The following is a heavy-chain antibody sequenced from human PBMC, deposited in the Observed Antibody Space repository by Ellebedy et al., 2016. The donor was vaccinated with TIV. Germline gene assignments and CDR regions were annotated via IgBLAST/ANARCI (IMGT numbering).Heavy chain of an antibody. V-gene: IGHV4-59*12. CDR3: ARWNDYGADFDY. J-gene: IGHJ4*02. D-gene: IGHD4-17*01. Sequence: MPSETLSLTCTVSGGSISSYYWSWIRQPPGKGLEWIGYIYYSGSTNYNPSLKSRVTMSVDTSKNQFSLKLSSVTAADTAVYYCARWNDYGADFDYWGQGTLVTVSS. CDR2: IYYSGST. CDR1: GGSISSYY.